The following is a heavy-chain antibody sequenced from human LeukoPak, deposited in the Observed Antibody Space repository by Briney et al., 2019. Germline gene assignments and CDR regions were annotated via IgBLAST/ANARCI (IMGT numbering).Heavy chain of an antibody. J-gene: IGHJ3*02. CDR2: ISSDGSRK. Sequence: GGSLRLSCRASRFSFSDYDMHWVRQAPGKGLEWVAVISSDGSRKHYGDSVKGRFTISRDNSESTLFLQMNSLRTDDMSVYFCAKYAYNWNAPDGFDMWGQGTMVIVSS. CDR3: AKYAYNWNAPDGFDM. D-gene: IGHD1-1*01. CDR1: RFSFSDYD. V-gene: IGHV3-30*18.